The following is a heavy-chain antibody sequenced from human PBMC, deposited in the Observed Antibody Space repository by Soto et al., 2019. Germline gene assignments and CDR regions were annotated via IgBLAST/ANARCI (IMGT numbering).Heavy chain of an antibody. V-gene: IGHV2-5*02. D-gene: IGHD1-26*01. CDR3: AHRNMVGATRYAWFDP. J-gene: IGHJ5*02. CDR1: GFSLSSSGVG. Sequence: SGPTLVNPTQTLTLTCTFSGFSLSSSGVGVGWIRQPPGKALEWLALIYWDDDKRYSPSLKSRLTITKDTSKNQVVLTMTNVDPVDTATYYCAHRNMVGATRYAWFDPWGPGTLVTVSS. CDR2: IYWDDDK.